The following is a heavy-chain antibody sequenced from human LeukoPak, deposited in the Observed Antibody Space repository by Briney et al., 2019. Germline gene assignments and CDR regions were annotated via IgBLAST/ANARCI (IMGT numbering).Heavy chain of an antibody. CDR1: GGTFSSYA. CDR3: ARDGEMATISTINDAFDI. D-gene: IGHD5-24*01. Sequence: SVKVSCKASGGTFSSYAISWVRQAPGQGLEWMGGIIPIFGTANYAQKFQGRVTITADESTGTAYMELSSLRSEDTAVYYCARDGEMATISTINDAFDIWGQGTMVTVSS. CDR2: IIPIFGTA. J-gene: IGHJ3*02. V-gene: IGHV1-69*13.